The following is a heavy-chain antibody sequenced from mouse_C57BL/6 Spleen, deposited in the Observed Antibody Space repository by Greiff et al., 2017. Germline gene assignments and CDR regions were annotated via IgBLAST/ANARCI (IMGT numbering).Heavy chain of an antibody. J-gene: IGHJ4*01. CDR1: GFSLSTFGMG. V-gene: IGHV8-8*01. D-gene: IGHD1-1*01. CDR3: ARISTVVATNYYAMDY. CDR2: IWWDDDK. Sequence: QVQLKESGPGILQPSQTLSLTCSFSGFSLSTFGMGVGWIRQPSGKGLEWLAHIWWDDDKYYNPALKSRLTISKDTSKNQVFLKIANVDTADTATYYCARISTVVATNYYAMDYWGQGTSVTVSS.